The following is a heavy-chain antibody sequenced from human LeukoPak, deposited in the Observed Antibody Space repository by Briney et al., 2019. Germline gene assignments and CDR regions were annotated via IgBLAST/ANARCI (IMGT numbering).Heavy chain of an antibody. D-gene: IGHD3-22*01. CDR3: ARLSDSSGTPRSDY. V-gene: IGHV3-7*03. J-gene: IGHJ4*02. CDR1: GFTFSSYW. Sequence: GGSLRLSCAASGFTFSSYWMSWVRQAPGKGLEWVANIKQDGSEKYYVDSVKGRFAISRDNAKNSLHLQMNSLRAEDTAVYYCARLSDSSGTPRSDYWGQGTLVTVSS. CDR2: IKQDGSEK.